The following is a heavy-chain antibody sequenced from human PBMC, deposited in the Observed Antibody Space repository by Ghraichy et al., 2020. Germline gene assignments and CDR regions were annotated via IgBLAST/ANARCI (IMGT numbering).Heavy chain of an antibody. Sequence: SETLSLTCTVSGGSISSSSYYWGWIRQSPGKGLEWIGSIYYSGSTYYNPSLKSRVTISVDTSKNQFSLKLSSVTAADTAVYYCARRDEGRVGTLNGFDYWGQGTLVTVSS. CDR1: GGSISSSSYY. CDR2: IYYSGST. V-gene: IGHV4-39*01. J-gene: IGHJ4*02. D-gene: IGHD1-14*01. CDR3: ARRDEGRVGTLNGFDY.